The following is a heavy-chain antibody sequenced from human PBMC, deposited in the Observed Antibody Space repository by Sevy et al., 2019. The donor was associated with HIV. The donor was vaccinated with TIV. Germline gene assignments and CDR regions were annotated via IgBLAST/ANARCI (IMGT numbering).Heavy chain of an antibody. V-gene: IGHV3-23*01. CDR3: AKPPRGPYYYYGMDV. J-gene: IGHJ6*02. CDR2: ISGSGGST. CDR1: GFTFSSYA. Sequence: GGSLRLSFAASGFTFSSYAMSWVRQAPGKGLEWVSVISGSGGSTYYADSVKGRFTFSRDNSKNTLYLQMNSLRAEDTAVYYCAKPPRGPYYYYGMDVWGQGTTVTVSS. D-gene: IGHD5-12*01.